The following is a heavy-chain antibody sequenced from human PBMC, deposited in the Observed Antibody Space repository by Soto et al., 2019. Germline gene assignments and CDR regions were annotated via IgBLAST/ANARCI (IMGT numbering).Heavy chain of an antibody. V-gene: IGHV1-69*13. CDR2: IIPIFGTA. CDR3: ASPNYYDSSGYYSHFDY. D-gene: IGHD3-22*01. CDR1: GGTFSSYA. J-gene: IGHJ4*02. Sequence: ASVKVSCKASGGTFSSYAISWVRQAPGQGLEWMGGIIPIFGTANYAQRFQGRVTITANESTSTAYMELSSLRSEDTAVYYCASPNYYDSSGYYSHFDYWGQGTLVTVSS.